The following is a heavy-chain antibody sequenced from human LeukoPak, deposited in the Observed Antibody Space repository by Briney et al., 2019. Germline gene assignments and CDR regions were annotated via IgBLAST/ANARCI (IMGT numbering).Heavy chain of an antibody. Sequence: TASETLSLTCAVYGGSFSGYYWSWIRQPPGKGLEWIGEINHSGSTNYNPSLKSRVTISVDTSKNQFSLKLSSVTAADTAVYYCAREVAAAGTLISYYYYMDVWGKGTTVTVSS. CDR2: INHSGST. CDR1: GGSFSGYY. CDR3: AREVAAAGTLISYYYYMDV. V-gene: IGHV4-34*01. D-gene: IGHD6-13*01. J-gene: IGHJ6*03.